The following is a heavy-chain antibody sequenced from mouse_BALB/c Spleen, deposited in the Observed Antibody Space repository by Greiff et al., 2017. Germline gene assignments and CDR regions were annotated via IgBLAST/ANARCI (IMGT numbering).Heavy chain of an antibody. Sequence: QVQLQQSGPELVRPGVSVKISCKGSGYTFTDYAMHWVKQSHAKSLEWIGVISTYYGNTNYNQKFKGKATMTVDKSSSTAYMELARLTSEDSAIYYCAREGYTGYFDYWGQGTTLTVSS. J-gene: IGHJ2*01. D-gene: IGHD2-14*01. CDR2: ISTYYGNT. CDR1: GYTFTDYA. V-gene: IGHV1-67*01. CDR3: AREGYTGYFDY.